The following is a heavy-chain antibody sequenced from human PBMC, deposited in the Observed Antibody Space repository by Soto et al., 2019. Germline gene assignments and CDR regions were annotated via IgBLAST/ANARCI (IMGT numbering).Heavy chain of an antibody. J-gene: IGHJ4*02. D-gene: IGHD3-9*01. Sequence: EVQLLESGGGLVQPGGSLRLSCAASGFTFSSYAMSWVRQAPGKGLEWVSAISGSGGSTYYADSVKGRFTISRDNSKNTVYLQMNSLRAEDTGVYYCAKDPVRITILYYFDYWGQGTLVTVSS. CDR1: GFTFSSYA. CDR2: ISGSGGST. CDR3: AKDPVRITILYYFDY. V-gene: IGHV3-23*01.